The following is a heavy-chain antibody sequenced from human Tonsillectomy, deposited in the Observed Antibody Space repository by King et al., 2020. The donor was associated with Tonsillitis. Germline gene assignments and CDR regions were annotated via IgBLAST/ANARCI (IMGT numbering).Heavy chain of an antibody. CDR1: GYTFTGFS. J-gene: IGHJ4*02. D-gene: IGHD2-8*01. V-gene: IGHV1-2*02. CDR3: ARDLGDGVPDLVPVAPFVH. CDR2: ISANSGGT. Sequence: QLVQSGAEVKKPGASVKVSCKASGYTFTGFSMHWVRQAPGLGLEWMGWISANSGGTKYAQKFQGRVTMTRDTSISTVFMDLSNLSSDDTAVYYCARDLGDGVPDLVPVAPFVHWGQGTLVTVSS.